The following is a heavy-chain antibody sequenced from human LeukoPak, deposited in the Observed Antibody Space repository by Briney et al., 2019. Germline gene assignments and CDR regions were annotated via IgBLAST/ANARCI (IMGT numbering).Heavy chain of an antibody. V-gene: IGHV4-59*01. J-gene: IGHJ4*02. Sequence: SETLSLTCTVSGGSISSYYWSWIRQPPGKGREWIGYIYYSGSTNYNPSLKSRVTISVDTSKNQFSLKMSSVTAADTAVYYCGRARFGLYYFDYWGQGTLVTVSS. CDR3: GRARFGLYYFDY. D-gene: IGHD3-10*01. CDR2: IYYSGST. CDR1: GGSISSYY.